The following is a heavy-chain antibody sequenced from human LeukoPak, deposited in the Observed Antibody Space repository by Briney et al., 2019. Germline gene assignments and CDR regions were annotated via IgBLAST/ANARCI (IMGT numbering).Heavy chain of an antibody. CDR1: GFTFSSYS. V-gene: IGHV3-21*01. CDR3: ARDPPFIIGTTFFDY. J-gene: IGHJ4*01. CDR2: ISTSSTYI. Sequence: PGGSLRLSCAASGFTFSSYSMNWVRQAPGKGLEWVSSISTSSTYIYYADSVKGRFTISRDNAKNSLYLQMNSLRAEDTAVYYCARDPPFIIGTTFFDYWGHGTLVTVSS. D-gene: IGHD1-20*01.